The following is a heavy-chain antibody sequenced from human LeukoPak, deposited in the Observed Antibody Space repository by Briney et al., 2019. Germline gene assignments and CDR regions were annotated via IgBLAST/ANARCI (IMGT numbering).Heavy chain of an antibody. CDR3: ARDYYDSSGQLHAGAHAFDI. J-gene: IGHJ3*02. CDR1: GFTFSSFE. D-gene: IGHD3-22*01. Sequence: GGSLRLSCAASGFTFSSFEMNWVRQAPGKGLEWVSYITSSASTIYYAESVKGRFTISRDNSKNTLYLQMNSLRAEDTAVYYCARDYYDSSGQLHAGAHAFDIWGQGTMATVSS. CDR2: ITSSASTI. V-gene: IGHV3-48*03.